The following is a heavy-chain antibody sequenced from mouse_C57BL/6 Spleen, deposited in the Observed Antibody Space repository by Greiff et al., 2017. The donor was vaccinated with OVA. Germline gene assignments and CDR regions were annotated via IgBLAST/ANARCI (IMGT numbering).Heavy chain of an antibody. CDR2: IYPRSGNT. J-gene: IGHJ4*01. CDR1: GYTFTSYG. V-gene: IGHV1-81*01. CDR3: ARSDHYAMDY. Sequence: QVQLKESGAELARPGASVKLSCKASGYTFTSYGISWVKQRTGQGLEWIGEIYPRSGNTYYNEKFKGKATLTADKSSSTAYMELRSLTSEDSAVYFCARSDHYAMDYWGQGTSVTVSS.